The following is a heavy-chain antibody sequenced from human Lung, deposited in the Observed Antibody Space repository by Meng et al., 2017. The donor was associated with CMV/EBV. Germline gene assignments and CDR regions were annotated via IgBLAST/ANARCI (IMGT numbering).Heavy chain of an antibody. J-gene: IGHJ4*02. Sequence: GVLKISXAASGFTVSSNYMSWVRQAPGKGLEWVSVIYSGGSTYYADSVKGRFTISRDNSKNTLYLQMNSLRAEDTAVYYCARGRGSSWYVFVYWGQGTLVTVSS. CDR1: GFTVSSNY. CDR3: ARGRGSSWYVFVY. V-gene: IGHV3-53*01. D-gene: IGHD6-13*01. CDR2: IYSGGST.